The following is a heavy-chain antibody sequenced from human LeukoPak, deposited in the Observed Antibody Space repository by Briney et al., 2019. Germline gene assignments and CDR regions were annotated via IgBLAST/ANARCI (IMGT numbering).Heavy chain of an antibody. Sequence: GGSLRLSCVLSTFTKAWMNWVRQAPGKGLEWVGRVKNRGDGMATDYAAPVKGGFIISRDDSKKTVYLHMDSLKTEDTAVYFCTTEYFGGFEYWGQGTLVTVSS. CDR2: VKNRGDGMAT. J-gene: IGHJ4*02. D-gene: IGHD3-16*01. CDR3: TTEYFGGFEY. CDR1: TFTKAW. V-gene: IGHV3-15*07.